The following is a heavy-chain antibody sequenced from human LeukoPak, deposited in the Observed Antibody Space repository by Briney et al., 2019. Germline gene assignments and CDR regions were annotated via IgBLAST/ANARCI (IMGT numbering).Heavy chain of an antibody. V-gene: IGHV1-18*01. J-gene: IGHJ5*02. CDR3: ARDRPSGVLFWFDP. D-gene: IGHD6-6*01. CDR2: ISAYNGNT. CDR1: GYTFTSYG. Sequence: ASVKVSCTASGYTFTSYGISWVRQAPGQGLEWMGWISAYNGNTNYAQKLQGRVTMTTGTSTSTAYMELRSLRSDDTAVYYCARDRPSGVLFWFDPWGQGTLVTVSS.